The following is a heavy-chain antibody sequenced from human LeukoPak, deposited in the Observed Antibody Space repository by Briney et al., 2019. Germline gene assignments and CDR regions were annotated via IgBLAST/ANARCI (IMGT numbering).Heavy chain of an antibody. CDR1: GGSISSYY. D-gene: IGHD2-15*01. CDR2: IYTSGST. J-gene: IGHJ4*02. V-gene: IGHV4-4*07. CDR3: ATHLGYCSGGSCYWGLGY. Sequence: PSETLSLTCTVSGGSISSYYWSWIRQPAGKGLEWIGRIYTSGSTNYNPSLKSRVTMSVDTSKNQFSLKLSSVTAADTAVYYCATHLGYCSGGSCYWGLGYWGQGTLVTVSS.